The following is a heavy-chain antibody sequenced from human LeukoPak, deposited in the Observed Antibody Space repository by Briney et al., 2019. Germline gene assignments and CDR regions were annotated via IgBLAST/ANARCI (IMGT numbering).Heavy chain of an antibody. CDR2: MNPNSANT. CDR1: GYTFTSYD. Sequence: ASVKVSCRASGYTFTSYDINWVRQATGQGLEWMGWMNPNSANTGYAQKFQGRVTITRNTSISTAYMELSSLRSEDTAVYYCARRRRAARPASFDYWGQGTLVTVSS. J-gene: IGHJ4*02. CDR3: ARRRRAARPASFDY. V-gene: IGHV1-8*03. D-gene: IGHD6-6*01.